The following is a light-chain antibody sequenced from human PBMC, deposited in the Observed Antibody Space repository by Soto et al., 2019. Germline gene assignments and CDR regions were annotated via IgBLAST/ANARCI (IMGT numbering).Light chain of an antibody. J-gene: IGKJ1*01. CDR3: QQYGSSRWT. V-gene: IGKV3-15*01. CDR1: QSVSGN. CDR2: GAS. Sequence: EIVMTQSPATLSVSPGERATLSCRASQSVSGNLAWYQQKPGQAPRLLIYGASTWATGIPARFTGSGSGTEFTLTINSLQSEDFAVYYCQQYGSSRWTFGQGTKVDIK.